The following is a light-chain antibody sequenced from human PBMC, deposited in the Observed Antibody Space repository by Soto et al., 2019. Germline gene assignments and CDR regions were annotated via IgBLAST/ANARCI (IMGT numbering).Light chain of an antibody. CDR2: SNN. Sequence: QSVLTQPPSASGTPGQRVTISCSGRSSNIGSNAVSWYQQLPGTAPKLLIYSNNQRPSGVPDRFSGSKSGTSASLAISGLQYEDEADYYCATWDDSLNGLFGGGTKLTVL. J-gene: IGLJ2*01. CDR1: SSNIGSNA. CDR3: ATWDDSLNGL. V-gene: IGLV1-44*01.